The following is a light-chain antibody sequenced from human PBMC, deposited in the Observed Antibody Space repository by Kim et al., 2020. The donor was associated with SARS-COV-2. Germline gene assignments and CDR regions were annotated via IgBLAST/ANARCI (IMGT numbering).Light chain of an antibody. CDR1: SSNIGTNT. CDR2: FDN. V-gene: IGLV1-44*01. J-gene: IGLJ2*01. Sequence: GQSVSIPCSGSSSNIGTNTFNWYQLVPGTAPKLVIYFDNHRPSGVPDRFSGSKSDTSASLAISGLQSEDEAEYYCAARDDRLDGVLFGGGTQLTVL. CDR3: AARDDRLDGVL.